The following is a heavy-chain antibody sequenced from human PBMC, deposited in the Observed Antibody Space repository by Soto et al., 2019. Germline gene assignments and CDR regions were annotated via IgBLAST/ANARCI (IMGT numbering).Heavy chain of an antibody. Sequence: SETLSLTCTVSGDSISRGAYYWTWIRQHPVKGLAWIGYISNSGSTYYNPSLKSRLTISLHSSENQFSLRLTSVTAADTAVHYCACSFVDHDWANWLDPWGQGTLVTVSS. CDR3: ACSFVDHDWANWLDP. D-gene: IGHD3-16*01. J-gene: IGHJ5*02. V-gene: IGHV4-31*03. CDR1: GDSISRGAYY. CDR2: ISNSGST.